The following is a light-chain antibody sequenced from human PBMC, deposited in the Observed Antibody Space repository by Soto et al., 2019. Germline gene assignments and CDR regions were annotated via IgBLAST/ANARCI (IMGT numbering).Light chain of an antibody. CDR3: HQRQSWPRT. CDR2: STS. CDR1: QSLNSNF. J-gene: IGKJ1*01. Sequence: EVVLTQFPNTLSLSPGERATLSCRASQSLNSNFLVWYQQKPGQAPRLLISSTSHRATGIPDRFSASGSGTDFTLTISDVQPEDFALYYCHQRQSWPRTFGQGTKVDIK. V-gene: IGKV3D-20*02.